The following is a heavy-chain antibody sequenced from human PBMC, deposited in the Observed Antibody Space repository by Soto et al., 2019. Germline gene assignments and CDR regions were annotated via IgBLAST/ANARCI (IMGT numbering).Heavy chain of an antibody. CDR2: LNSDGSST. Sequence: GGSLRLSCAASGFTFSSYWMHWVRQAPGKGLVWVSRLNSDGSSTTYADSVKGRFTISRDNAKNTLYLHMNSLRAEDTAVYYCSRGHYYESSGYYSTPDWGKGTLVTVSS. D-gene: IGHD3-22*01. CDR3: SRGHYYESSGYYSTPD. J-gene: IGHJ4*02. V-gene: IGHV3-74*01. CDR1: GFTFSSYW.